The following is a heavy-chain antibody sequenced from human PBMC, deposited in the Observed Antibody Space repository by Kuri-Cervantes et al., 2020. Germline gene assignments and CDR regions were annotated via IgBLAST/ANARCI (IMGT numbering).Heavy chain of an antibody. D-gene: IGHD2-21*02. Sequence: ASVKVSCKAPGYTFTSYYMHWVRQAPGQGLEWMGIINPSGGSTSYAQKFQGRVTMTRDTSTSTVYMELSSLRSEDTAVYYCARDRAAIEVTDAFDIWGQGAMVTVSS. J-gene: IGHJ3*02. CDR2: INPSGGST. CDR1: GYTFTSYY. V-gene: IGHV1-46*01. CDR3: ARDRAAIEVTDAFDI.